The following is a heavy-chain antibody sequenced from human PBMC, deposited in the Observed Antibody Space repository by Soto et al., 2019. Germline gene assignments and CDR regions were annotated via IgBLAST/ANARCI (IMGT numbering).Heavy chain of an antibody. D-gene: IGHD6-13*01. J-gene: IGHJ6*03. CDR2: ISSSSSYI. CDR3: ARDAAAAGKSPYYYYMDV. CDR1: GFTFSSYS. V-gene: IGHV3-21*01. Sequence: GGSLRLSCAASGFTFSSYSMNWVRQAPGKRLEWVSSISSSSSYIYYADSVKGRFTISRDNAKNSLYLQMNSLRAEDTAVYYCARDAAAAGKSPYYYYMDVWGKGTTVTVSS.